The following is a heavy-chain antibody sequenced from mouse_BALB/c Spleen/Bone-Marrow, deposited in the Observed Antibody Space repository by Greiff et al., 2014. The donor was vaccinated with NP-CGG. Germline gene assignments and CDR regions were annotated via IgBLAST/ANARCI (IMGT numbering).Heavy chain of an antibody. CDR1: GFTFSSYT. V-gene: IGHV5-12-2*01. J-gene: IGHJ4*01. Sequence: EVHLVESGGGLVQPGGSLKLSCAASGFTFSSYTMSWVRQTPEKRLEWVAYISNGGGSTYYPDTVKGRFTISRDNAKNTPYLQMSSLKSEDTAIYYCARRVWSRGGDYWGQGTSVTVSS. D-gene: IGHD2-10*02. CDR3: ARRVWSRGGDY. CDR2: ISNGGGST.